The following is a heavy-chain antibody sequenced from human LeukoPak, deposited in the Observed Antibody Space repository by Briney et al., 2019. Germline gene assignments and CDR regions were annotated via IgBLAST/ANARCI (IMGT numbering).Heavy chain of an antibody. CDR2: IYYSGST. CDR3: ARDSQWLVS. CDR1: GGSISSYY. J-gene: IGHJ4*02. Sequence: PSETLSLTCTVSGGSISSYYWSWIRQPPGKGLEWIGYIYYSGSTNYNPSLKSRVTISVDTSKNQFSLKLSSVTAADTAVYYCARDSQWLVSWGQGTLVTVSS. D-gene: IGHD6-19*01. V-gene: IGHV4-59*01.